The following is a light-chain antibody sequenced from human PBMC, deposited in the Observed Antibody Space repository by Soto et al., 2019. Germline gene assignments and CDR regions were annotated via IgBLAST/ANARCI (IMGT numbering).Light chain of an antibody. J-gene: IGKJ1*01. V-gene: IGKV3-20*01. CDR3: QHYGNSPT. Sequence: EIVLTQSPGTLSLSPGDGATLSCRASQSVSSGYLAWYQQKPGQAPRLLIYGASRRAGGIPDRFSGRGSGSDFTLSISRLEREDFAVYWCQHYGNSPTCGQGTRVQIK. CDR2: GAS. CDR1: QSVSSGY.